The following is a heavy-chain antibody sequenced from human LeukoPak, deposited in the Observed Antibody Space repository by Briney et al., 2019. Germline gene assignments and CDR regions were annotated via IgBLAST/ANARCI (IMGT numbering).Heavy chain of an antibody. CDR1: GYTFTGYY. CDR3: ARIGPFVGVKAFDI. CDR2: INPNSGGT. J-gene: IGHJ3*02. Sequence: ASVKVSCKASGYTFTGYYLHWVRQAPGQGLEWMGWINPNSGGTNYAQKFQGRVTVTRDTPISAAYMELSGLRSDDTAVYYCARIGPFVGVKAFDIWGQGTMVTVSS. V-gene: IGHV1-2*02. D-gene: IGHD3-16*01.